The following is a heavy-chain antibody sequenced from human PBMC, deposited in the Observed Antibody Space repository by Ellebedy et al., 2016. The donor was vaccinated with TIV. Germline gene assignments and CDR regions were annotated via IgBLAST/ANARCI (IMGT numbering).Heavy chain of an antibody. J-gene: IGHJ4*02. CDR1: GFTFSNFS. Sequence: GESLKISCAASGFTFSNFSMSWVRQAPGKGLEWVSGLSGSGDKTYYADSVKGRATIHRDNSKNSLYLHLNGLRTEDTAVYYCAKGDLRFFDWSTTAYWGQGILVTLSS. V-gene: IGHV3-23*01. D-gene: IGHD3-9*01. CDR3: AKGDLRFFDWSTTAY. CDR2: LSGSGDKT.